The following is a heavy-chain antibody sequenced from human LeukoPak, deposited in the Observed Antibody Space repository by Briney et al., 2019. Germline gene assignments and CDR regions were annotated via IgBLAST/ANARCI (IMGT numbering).Heavy chain of an antibody. CDR3: AKGSSNWRDYYYFDY. CDR2: ISDSGGST. Sequence: GGSLRLSCAASGFTFSSYAVSWVRQAPGKGLAWVSAISDSGGSTQYADSVKGRFTISRDNSKNTLYLQMSSLRAEDTAVYYCAKGSSNWRDYYYFDYWGQGTLVTVSS. D-gene: IGHD6-13*01. V-gene: IGHV3-23*01. CDR1: GFTFSSYA. J-gene: IGHJ4*02.